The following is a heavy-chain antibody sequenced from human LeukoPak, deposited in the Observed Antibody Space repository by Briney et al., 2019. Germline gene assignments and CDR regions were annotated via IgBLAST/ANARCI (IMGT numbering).Heavy chain of an antibody. Sequence: QSGRSLRLSCAASAIAFAGSAMHWVRQASGKGLEWVGCVSIQEGNYATIYGASVKSPFIITRNDSRNTTCLQMNTLRIEATAVYFCIRYVEYLSPERWGKGTLVTVSS. V-gene: IGHV3-73*01. CDR2: VSIQEGNYAT. CDR3: IRYVEYLSPER. D-gene: IGHD3-10*02. J-gene: IGHJ4*01. CDR1: AIAFAGSA.